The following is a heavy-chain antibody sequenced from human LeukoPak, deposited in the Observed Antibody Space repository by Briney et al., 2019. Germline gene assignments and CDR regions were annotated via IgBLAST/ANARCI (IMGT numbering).Heavy chain of an antibody. CDR1: GGSISSSSYY. CDR2: IYYSGST. CDR3: ARVADYSDSSGWALPDY. Sequence: PSETLSLTCTVSGGSISSSSYYWGWIRQPPGKGLEWIGNIYYSGSTYYNPSLESRVTISIDTSKNQFSLKLSSVTAADRAVYYCARVADYSDSSGWALPDYWGQGTLVTVSS. D-gene: IGHD3-22*01. J-gene: IGHJ4*02. V-gene: IGHV4-39*07.